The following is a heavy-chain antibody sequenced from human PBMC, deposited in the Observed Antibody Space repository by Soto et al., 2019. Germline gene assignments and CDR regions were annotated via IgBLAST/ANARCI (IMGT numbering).Heavy chain of an antibody. D-gene: IGHD6-19*01. CDR3: ASEDPNSSGWYAY. Sequence: ASVKVSCKASGYTFTGYYMHWVRQAPGQGLEWMGWINPNSGGTNYAQKFQGWVTMTRDTSISTAYMELSRLRSDDTAVYYCASEDPNSSGWYAYWGQGTLVTVSS. CDR1: GYTFTGYY. J-gene: IGHJ4*02. CDR2: INPNSGGT. V-gene: IGHV1-2*04.